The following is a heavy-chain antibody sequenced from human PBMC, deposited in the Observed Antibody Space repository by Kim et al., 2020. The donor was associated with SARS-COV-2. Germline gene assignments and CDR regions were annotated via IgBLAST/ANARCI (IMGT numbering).Heavy chain of an antibody. CDR2: ISGSGDTS. D-gene: IGHD3-10*01. Sequence: GGSLRLSCAASGFTFSSYTMSWVRQAPGKGLQWVSAISGSGDTSYYADSVKGRFTISRDNSKNTLSLQMNSLRADDTAVYYCAHWYGSGTDWGQGTLVTV. CDR3: AHWYGSGTD. CDR1: GFTFSSYT. J-gene: IGHJ4*02. V-gene: IGHV3-23*01.